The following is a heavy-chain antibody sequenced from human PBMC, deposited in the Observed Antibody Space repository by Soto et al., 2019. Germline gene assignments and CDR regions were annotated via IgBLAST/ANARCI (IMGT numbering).Heavy chain of an antibody. J-gene: IGHJ2*01. CDR1: GFTFSSYA. CDR2: ISGSGGST. D-gene: IGHD6-13*01. Sequence: EVQLLESGGGLVQPGGSLRLSCAASGFTFSSYAMSWVRQAPGKGLEWVSAISGSGGSTYYADSVKGRFTISRDNSKNALYLQRNSLRAEDTAVYYCAKDGYSSSWADWYFDLWGRGTLVTVSS. V-gene: IGHV3-23*01. CDR3: AKDGYSSSWADWYFDL.